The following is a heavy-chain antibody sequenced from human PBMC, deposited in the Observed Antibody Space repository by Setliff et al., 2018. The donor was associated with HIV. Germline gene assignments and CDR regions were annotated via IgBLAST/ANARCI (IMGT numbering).Heavy chain of an antibody. J-gene: IGHJ4*02. Sequence: SETLSLTCTVSGGSISSGSYYWSWIRQPAGKGLEWIGHIYTSGTTKYNPSLESRVTISQDTSKNQFSLRLNSVTAADTAVYYCATYSAGEGGRGYWGQGRLVTVSS. CDR3: ATYSAGEGGRGY. D-gene: IGHD1-26*01. CDR2: IYTSGTT. CDR1: GGSISSGSYY. V-gene: IGHV4-61*09.